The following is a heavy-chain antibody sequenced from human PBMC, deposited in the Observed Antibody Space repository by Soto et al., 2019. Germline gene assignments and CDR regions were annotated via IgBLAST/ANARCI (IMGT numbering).Heavy chain of an antibody. CDR2: INAGNGNT. V-gene: IGHV1-3*01. D-gene: IGHD4-17*01. CDR3: AIDTAPSDV. CDR1: GYTCTSYA. Sequence: QVQLVQSGAEVKKPGASVKVSCKASGYTCTSYAMHWVRQAPGQRLEWMGWINAGNGNTKYSQKFQGRVTITRDTSASTADMELSSLRSEDTAVYYCAIDTAPSDVWGQGTTVTVSS. J-gene: IGHJ6*02.